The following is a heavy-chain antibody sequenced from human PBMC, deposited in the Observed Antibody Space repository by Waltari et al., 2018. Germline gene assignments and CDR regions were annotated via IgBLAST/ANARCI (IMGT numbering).Heavy chain of an antibody. CDR1: GGPFSGYY. CDR3: ARAEQGGSAVGPDFQH. D-gene: IGHD1-26*01. CDR2: INRGGNI. Sequence: QVHLQQWGAGLLKPSETLSLTCAVYGGPFSGYYCAWLRQPPGKGREWIGEINRGGNINLNPSLKSRVIMSVDTSKNQVFLKLTSVTAADTAVYYCARAEQGGSAVGPDFQHWGQGTLVTVSS. J-gene: IGHJ1*01. V-gene: IGHV4-34*01.